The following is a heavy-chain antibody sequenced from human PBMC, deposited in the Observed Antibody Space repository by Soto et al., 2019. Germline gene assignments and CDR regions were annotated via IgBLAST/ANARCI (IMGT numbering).Heavy chain of an antibody. V-gene: IGHV5-51*03. Sequence: EVQLVQSGAEVKKPGESLKISCKGSGYSFTSYWIGWVRQMPGKGLEWMGIIYPGDSDTRYSPSFQGQVTISADKSISTAYLQWSSLKASDTAMYYCARPSLVTAIPYPFDYWGQGTRVTVSS. J-gene: IGHJ4*02. CDR1: GYSFTSYW. CDR3: ARPSLVTAIPYPFDY. D-gene: IGHD2-21*02. CDR2: IYPGDSDT.